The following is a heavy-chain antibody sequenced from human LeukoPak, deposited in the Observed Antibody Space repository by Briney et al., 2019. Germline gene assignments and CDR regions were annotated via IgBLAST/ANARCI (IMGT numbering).Heavy chain of an antibody. D-gene: IGHD3-10*01. V-gene: IGHV3-23*01. CDR2: IGGSAGTT. CDR1: AFTFSRYA. Sequence: GGSLRLSCAASAFTFSRYAMSWVRQAPGQGLESVSSIGGSAGTTYYADSVQGRLTIARDNSKNTLYLQMNSLSAEDTAVYYCAKDLSWFGGSLATFGYWGQGTLATVSS. CDR3: AKDLSWFGGSLATFGY. J-gene: IGHJ4*02.